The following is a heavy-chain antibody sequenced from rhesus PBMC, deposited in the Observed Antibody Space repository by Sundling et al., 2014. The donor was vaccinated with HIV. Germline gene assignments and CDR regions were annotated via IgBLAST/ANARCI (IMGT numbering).Heavy chain of an antibody. CDR3: ARGDEDDHGYYRYYFDY. V-gene: IGHV1-200*01. J-gene: IGHJ4*01. CDR1: GYTFTSYS. D-gene: IGHD3-9*01. CDR2: INPRNGNT. Sequence: QVQLVQSGAEVKKPGASVKLSCKASGYTFTSYSINWVRQAPGQGLEWMGWINPRNGNTGYAQKFQGRVTMTRDTSTRTAYMELSSLRSEDTAVYYCARGDEDDHGYYRYYFDYWGQGVLVTVSS.